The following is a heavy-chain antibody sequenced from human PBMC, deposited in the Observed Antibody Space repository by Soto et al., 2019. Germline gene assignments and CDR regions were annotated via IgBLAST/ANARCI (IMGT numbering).Heavy chain of an antibody. J-gene: IGHJ6*02. D-gene: IGHD5-18*01. Sequence: GGSLRLSCANSGFNFSSYWVHWFRQAPGKGVVWVSRINSDGRSTRYADSVKGRFTISRDNAGNTLFLQMNSLRADDTAVYYCARVGVDTTVVDGGYYYYPLDVWGQGTTVTVSS. V-gene: IGHV3-74*01. CDR3: ARVGVDTTVVDGGYYYYPLDV. CDR1: GFNFSSYW. CDR2: INSDGRST.